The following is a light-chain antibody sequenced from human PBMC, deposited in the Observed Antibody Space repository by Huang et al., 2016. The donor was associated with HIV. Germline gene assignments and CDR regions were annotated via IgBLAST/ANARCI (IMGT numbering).Light chain of an antibody. CDR1: QDIRNY. CDR3: QQYDNLPLT. Sequence: DIQMTQSPSSLSASVGDRVTITCQASQDIRNYLNWYQQKPGKAPKLLIYDASNLETGVPSRFSGSGSVTDFTFTINSLQPEDIATYFCQQYDNLPLTFGGGTKVEI. CDR2: DAS. J-gene: IGKJ4*01. V-gene: IGKV1-33*01.